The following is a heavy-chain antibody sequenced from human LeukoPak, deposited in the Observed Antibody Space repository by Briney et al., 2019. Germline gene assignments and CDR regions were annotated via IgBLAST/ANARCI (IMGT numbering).Heavy chain of an antibody. CDR2: IYSGGSK. CDR1: GFTVSSNY. CDR3: ARGRYSSSWYGYYFDY. D-gene: IGHD6-13*01. J-gene: IGHJ4*02. Sequence: PGGSLRLSCAASGFTVSSNYMSWVRQAPGKGLEWVSVIYSGGSKYYADSVKGRFTISRDNSKNTLYVQMNSLRVEDTAVYYCARGRYSSSWYGYYFDYWGQGSLVTVSS. V-gene: IGHV3-66*01.